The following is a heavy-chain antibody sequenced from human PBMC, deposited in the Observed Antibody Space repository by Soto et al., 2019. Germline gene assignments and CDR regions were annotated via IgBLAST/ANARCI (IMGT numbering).Heavy chain of an antibody. V-gene: IGHV4-31*03. J-gene: IGHJ4*02. CDR1: GGSISSGGYY. CDR2: IYYSGST. CDR3: ASQPYSSSSPFDY. D-gene: IGHD6-6*01. Sequence: LSLTCTVSGGSISSGGYYWSWIRQRPGKGLEWIGYIYYSGSTYYNPSLKSRVTISVDTSKNQFSLKLSSVTAADTAVYYCASQPYSSSSPFDYWGQGTLVTVSS.